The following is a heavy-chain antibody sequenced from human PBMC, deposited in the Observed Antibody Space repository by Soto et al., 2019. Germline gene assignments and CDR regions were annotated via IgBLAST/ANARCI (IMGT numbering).Heavy chain of an antibody. V-gene: IGHV4-59*01. D-gene: IGHD3-10*01. CDR2: IYYSGST. Sequence: QVQLQESGPGLVKPSETLSLTCTVSGGSISSYYWSWIRQPPGKGLEWIGYIYYSGSTNYNPSLKSRVTISVDTSKNQFSLKLSSVTAADTAVYYCARDYYGSGSYPNWFDPWGQGTLVTVSS. CDR1: GGSISSYY. CDR3: ARDYYGSGSYPNWFDP. J-gene: IGHJ5*02.